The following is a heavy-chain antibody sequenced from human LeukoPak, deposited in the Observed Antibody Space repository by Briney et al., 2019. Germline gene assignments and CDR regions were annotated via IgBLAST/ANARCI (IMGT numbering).Heavy chain of an antibody. CDR1: GFTFDDYG. CDR2: INWNGGST. D-gene: IGHD1-7*01. J-gene: IGHJ4*02. CDR3: ARESGGTTKWGNFDY. V-gene: IGHV3-20*04. Sequence: PGGSLRLSCAASGFTFDDYGMSWVRQAPGKGLEWVSGINWNGGSTGYADSVKGRFTISRDNAKNSLYLQMNSPRAEDTALYYCARESGGTTKWGNFDYWGQGTLVTVSS.